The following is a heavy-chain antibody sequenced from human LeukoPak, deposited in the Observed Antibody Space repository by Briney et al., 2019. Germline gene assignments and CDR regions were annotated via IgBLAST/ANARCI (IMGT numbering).Heavy chain of an antibody. Sequence: PGGSLRLSCAASGFTFSRYTVNWVRQAPGKGLEWVSSITSSSTYIYYADSVKGRFTISRDNAKNSMYLHMNSLRAEDTAVYHSTRGTGSYDYWGQGTRVTVSS. CDR2: ITSSSTYI. J-gene: IGHJ4*02. CDR1: GFTFSRYT. D-gene: IGHD1-26*01. V-gene: IGHV3-21*01. CDR3: TRGTGSYDY.